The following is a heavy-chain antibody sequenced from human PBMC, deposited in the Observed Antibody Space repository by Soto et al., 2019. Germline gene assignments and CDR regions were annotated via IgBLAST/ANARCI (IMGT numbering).Heavy chain of an antibody. CDR2: IYYGST. V-gene: IGHV4-30-2*01. J-gene: IGHJ3*02. CDR1: CGSISSGGYS. Sequence: SETLSLTCAVSCGSISSGGYSWSWIRQPPGKGLEWIGYIYYGSTYYNPSLKSRVTISVDRSKNQFSLKLSSVTAADTAVYYCARTPDIWGQGTMVTVSS. CDR3: ARTPDI.